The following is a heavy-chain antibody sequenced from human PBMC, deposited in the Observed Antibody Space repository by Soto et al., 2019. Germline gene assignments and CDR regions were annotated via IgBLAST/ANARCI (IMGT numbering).Heavy chain of an antibody. CDR3: ARVNPYGSGRFVFDY. Sequence: ASVKVSCKASGYTYTSYDMHWVRQAPGQGLEWMGIINPSGGSTSYAQKFQGRVTMTRDTSTSTVYMELSSLRSEDTAVYYCARVNPYGSGRFVFDYWGQGTLVSVSS. CDR1: GYTYTSYD. V-gene: IGHV1-46*01. J-gene: IGHJ4*02. CDR2: INPSGGST. D-gene: IGHD3-10*01.